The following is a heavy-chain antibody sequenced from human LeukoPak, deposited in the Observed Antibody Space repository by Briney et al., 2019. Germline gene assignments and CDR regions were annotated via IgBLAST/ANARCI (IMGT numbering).Heavy chain of an antibody. V-gene: IGHV1-18*01. J-gene: IGHJ6*02. D-gene: IGHD2-15*01. Sequence: ASVKVSFKSSGYTFTSYGISWVRQAPGQGLEWMGWISAYNGNTNYAQKLQGRVTMTTDTSTSTAYMELRSLRSDDAAVYYCARDVVVAADDYYYGMDVWGQGTTVTVSS. CDR1: GYTFTSYG. CDR3: ARDVVVAADDYYYGMDV. CDR2: ISAYNGNT.